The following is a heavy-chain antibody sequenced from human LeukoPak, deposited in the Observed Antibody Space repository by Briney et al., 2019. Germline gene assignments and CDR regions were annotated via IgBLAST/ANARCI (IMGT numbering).Heavy chain of an antibody. CDR2: IKEDGTEK. CDR1: EFSFSTYW. D-gene: IGHD3-22*01. Sequence: PGGSLRLSCAASEFSFSTYWMSWVRQAPGKGLEWVANIKEDGTEKYYVGSVKGRFTISRDNAKNSLYLQMNGLRAEDTAVYYCAQECVDSSGYYYVPNYFDPWGQGTLVTVSS. J-gene: IGHJ5*02. V-gene: IGHV3-7*01. CDR3: AQECVDSSGYYYVPNYFDP.